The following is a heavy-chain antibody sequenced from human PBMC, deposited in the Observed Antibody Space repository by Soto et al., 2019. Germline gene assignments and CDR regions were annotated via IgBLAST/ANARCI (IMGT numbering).Heavy chain of an antibody. V-gene: IGHV1-18*01. D-gene: IGHD5-18*01. CDR1: GYTFTSYG. J-gene: IGHJ4*02. CDR2: ISTYNVDT. Sequence: QVHLVQSGAEVKKPGASLKVSCKSSGYTFTSYGIVWVRQAPGQGLEWMGSISTYNVDTKYAQKFKGRVTMSTDTSTTTAYMELTSLTSDDTAMYYCARGGFAYGYLDFWGQGTLATVSS. CDR3: ARGGFAYGYLDF.